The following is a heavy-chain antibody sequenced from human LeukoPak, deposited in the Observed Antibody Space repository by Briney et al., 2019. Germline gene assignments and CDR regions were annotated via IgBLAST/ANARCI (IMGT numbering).Heavy chain of an antibody. Sequence: GASVKVSCKASGYTFTSYGISWVRQAPGQGLEWMGGIIPIFGTANYAQKFQGRVTITADKSTSTAYMELSSLRSEDTAVYYCARNVEMATIFNLFYFDYWGQGTLVTVSS. J-gene: IGHJ4*02. CDR3: ARNVEMATIFNLFYFDY. D-gene: IGHD5-24*01. CDR1: GYTFTSYG. V-gene: IGHV1-69*06. CDR2: IIPIFGTA.